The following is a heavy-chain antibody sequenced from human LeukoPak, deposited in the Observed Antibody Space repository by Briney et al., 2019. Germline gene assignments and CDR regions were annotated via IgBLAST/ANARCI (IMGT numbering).Heavy chain of an antibody. V-gene: IGHV3-23*01. CDR2: ISGSGGST. CDR1: GFTFSSYA. Sequence: GGSLRFSCAASGFTFSSYAMSWVRQAPGKGLEWVSAISGSGGSTYYPDSVKGRFTISRDNSKNTLYLQMNSLRAEDTAVYYCAKDGKYYYDSSGYPHYFDYWGQGTLVTVSS. D-gene: IGHD3-22*01. J-gene: IGHJ4*02. CDR3: AKDGKYYYDSSGYPHYFDY.